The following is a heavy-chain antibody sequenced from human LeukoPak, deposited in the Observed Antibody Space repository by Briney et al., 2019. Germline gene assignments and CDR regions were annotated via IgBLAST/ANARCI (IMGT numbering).Heavy chain of an antibody. CDR2: INHSGST. CDR3: ARGGLYCGGDCYVDH. Sequence: PSETLSLTCAVYGGSFSPYYWSWIRQPPEKGLEWVGEINHSGSTSYNPSLKSRVTISVDTSKNQFSLKLSSVTAADTAVYYCARGGLYCGGDCYVDHWGQGSLVTVYS. D-gene: IGHD2-21*02. CDR1: GGSFSPYY. J-gene: IGHJ4*02. V-gene: IGHV4-34*01.